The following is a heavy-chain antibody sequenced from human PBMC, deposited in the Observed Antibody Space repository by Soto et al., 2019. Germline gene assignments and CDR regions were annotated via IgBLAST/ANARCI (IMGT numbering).Heavy chain of an antibody. J-gene: IGHJ6*02. CDR1: GFAFSSYA. Sequence: HPGGSLRLSCAASGFAFSSYAMSWVRQAPGKGLEWVSAISGSGGSTYYADSVKGRFTISRDTSKNTLYLQMNSLRAEDTAVYYCAKDNGRGYCSSTSCYTEGYYYYGMDVWGHGTTVTVSS. CDR3: AKDNGRGYCSSTSCYTEGYYYYGMDV. V-gene: IGHV3-23*01. CDR2: ISGSGGST. D-gene: IGHD2-2*02.